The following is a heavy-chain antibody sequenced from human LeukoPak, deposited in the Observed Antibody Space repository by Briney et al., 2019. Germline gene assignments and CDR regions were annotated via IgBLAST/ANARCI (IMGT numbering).Heavy chain of an antibody. V-gene: IGHV1-46*01. J-gene: IGHJ4*02. CDR3: AREPFWSGYYSNLHFDY. CDR1: GYTFTGYY. D-gene: IGHD3-3*01. Sequence: ASVKVSCKASGYTFTGYYMHWVRQAPGQGLEWMGLINPSGGSTSYAQKFQGRVTMTRDTSTSTVYMELSSLRSEDTAVYYCAREPFWSGYYSNLHFDYWGQGTLVTVSS. CDR2: INPSGGST.